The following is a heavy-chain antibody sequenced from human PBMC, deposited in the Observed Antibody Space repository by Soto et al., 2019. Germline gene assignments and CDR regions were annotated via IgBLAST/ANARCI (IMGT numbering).Heavy chain of an antibody. CDR1: GFTFSDYY. D-gene: IGHD1-26*01. CDR3: ARDTGGSYDF. CDR2: TRNKANSYTT. Sequence: PGGSLRLSCAASGFTFSDYYMDWVRQLPGKGLEWVGRTRNKANSYTTEYAPSVKGRFTISRHDSEDSMYLQMNSLKTEDTAVYYCARDTGGSYDFWGQGALVTV. J-gene: IGHJ4*02. V-gene: IGHV3-72*01.